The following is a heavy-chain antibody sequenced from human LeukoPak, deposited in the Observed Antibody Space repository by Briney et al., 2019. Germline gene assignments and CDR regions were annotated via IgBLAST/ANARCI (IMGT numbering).Heavy chain of an antibody. CDR2: TKNDGSST. CDR1: GVTSGFTFSSRW. D-gene: IGHD2-8*01. Sequence: GGSLRLSCAVSGVTSGFTFSSRWMHWVRQAPGKGLEWVSVTKNDGSSTNYADSVRGRFTVSRDNAQNTVYLEMNSLRVEDTAIYYCHPLAYASKWGQGTLVTVSS. J-gene: IGHJ4*02. V-gene: IGHV3-74*01. CDR3: HPLAYASK.